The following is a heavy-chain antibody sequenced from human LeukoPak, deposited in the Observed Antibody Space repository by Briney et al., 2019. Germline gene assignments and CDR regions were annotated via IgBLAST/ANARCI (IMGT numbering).Heavy chain of an antibody. CDR1: GFTFSNYW. D-gene: IGHD1/OR15-1a*01. J-gene: IGHJ4*02. CDR2: ISQDGNEI. Sequence: GGSLRLSCAASGFTFSNYWMIWVRQAPGKGLEWVANISQDGNEIYYVDSVKGRFTISRDNAKNSLYLQMNSLRAEDTAVYYCARANYNWNTLDYWGQGTLVTVSS. CDR3: ARANYNWNTLDY. V-gene: IGHV3-7*02.